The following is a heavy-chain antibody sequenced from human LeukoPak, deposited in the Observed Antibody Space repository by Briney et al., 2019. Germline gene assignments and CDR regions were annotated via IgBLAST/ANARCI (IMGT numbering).Heavy chain of an antibody. CDR1: AFTFSSYW. V-gene: IGHV3-74*01. D-gene: IGHD3-10*01. CDR3: ARDKYYYGSGSSNWFDP. Sequence: GGSLRLSCAASAFTFSSYWMHWVRQAPGEGLMWVSRINSDGSSTSYADSVKGRFTISRDNAKNTLYLQMNSLRAEDTAVYYCARDKYYYGSGSSNWFDPWGQGTLVTVSS. J-gene: IGHJ5*02. CDR2: INSDGSST.